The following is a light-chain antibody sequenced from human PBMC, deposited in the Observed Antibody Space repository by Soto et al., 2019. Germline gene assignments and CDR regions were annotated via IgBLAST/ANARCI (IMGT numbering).Light chain of an antibody. CDR3: FSFPPTCPHV. J-gene: IGLJ1*01. Sequence: QSALTQPASLSGSPGQSITISCTGTSSDIGAYDYVSWFQQHPGKAPKLMISEVNNRPSGVSNRFSGSKSGNTAYLTISGLQVEEEAEYFCFSFPPTCPHVFGTGTKVTVL. CDR1: SSDIGAYDY. CDR2: EVN. V-gene: IGLV2-14*01.